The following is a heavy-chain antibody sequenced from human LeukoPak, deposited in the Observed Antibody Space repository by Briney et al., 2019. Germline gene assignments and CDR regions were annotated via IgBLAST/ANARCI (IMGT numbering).Heavy chain of an antibody. V-gene: IGHV4-34*01. Sequence: SETLPLTCDVSGVSFSTYYWSWIRQSAEKGLEWIGEVNHSGYTNYNPSLKGRVTISVDTSKNQFSLKLSSVTAADTAVYYCARQLYGSDYWGQGTLVTVSS. CDR2: VNHSGYT. CDR3: ARQLYGSDY. CDR1: GVSFSTYY. D-gene: IGHD4-17*01. J-gene: IGHJ4*02.